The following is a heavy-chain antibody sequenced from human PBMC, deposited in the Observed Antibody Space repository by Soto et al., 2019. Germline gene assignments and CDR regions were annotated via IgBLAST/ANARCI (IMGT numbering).Heavy chain of an antibody. J-gene: IGHJ4*02. Sequence: EVQLVESGGGLVQPGGSLRLSCAASGFTFSRYWLHWVRQVPGKGLVWVSRLNSDGSSTNYADSEKGRFTISRDNAKNTLYLQMNSLRVEDTAVYYWARDQGYFGFDYWGQGTLVTVSS. CDR3: ARDQGYFGFDY. CDR2: LNSDGSST. V-gene: IGHV3-74*01. CDR1: GFTFSRYW. D-gene: IGHD1-26*01.